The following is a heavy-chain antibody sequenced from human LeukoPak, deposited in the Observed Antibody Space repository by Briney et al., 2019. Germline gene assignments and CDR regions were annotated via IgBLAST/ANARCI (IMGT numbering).Heavy chain of an antibody. CDR1: GFTFSSYA. Sequence: GGSLRLSCAASGFTFSSYAMSWVRQAPGKGLEWVSSISSSSSYIYYADSVKGRFTISRDNAKNSLYLQMNSLRAEDTAVYYCARDGGLGHFDYWGQGTLVTVSS. D-gene: IGHD3/OR15-3a*01. J-gene: IGHJ4*02. V-gene: IGHV3-21*01. CDR3: ARDGGLGHFDY. CDR2: ISSSSSYI.